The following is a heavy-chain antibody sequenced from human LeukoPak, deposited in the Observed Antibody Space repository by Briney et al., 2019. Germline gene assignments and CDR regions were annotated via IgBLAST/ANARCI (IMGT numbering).Heavy chain of an antibody. CDR3: SKDLGL. D-gene: IGHD1-26*01. CDR1: GFTVSSDW. Sequence: GGSLRLSGAASGFTVSSDWMYWVRQVPGKGPVWVSRINPDGTYIDYADSVKGRFTISRDDAKNTVYLQMNSLRADDTALYYCSKDLGLWGQGTLVTVSS. CDR2: INPDGTYI. J-gene: IGHJ4*02. V-gene: IGHV3-74*01.